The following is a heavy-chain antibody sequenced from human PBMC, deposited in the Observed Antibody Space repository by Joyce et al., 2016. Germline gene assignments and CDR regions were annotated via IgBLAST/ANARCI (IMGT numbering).Heavy chain of an antibody. Sequence: QVQLVQSGSELKKPGASVKVSGKASGYMFTYYDINWVRQAPGQGLEWMGWINTKTGNPTYAECFRRRFVFSLDTSVSTAYLQISSLKADDTAVYYCARDFGDGDYWGQGTLVTVSS. V-gene: IGHV7-4-1*02. CDR3: ARDFGDGDY. CDR2: INTKTGNP. D-gene: IGHD4-17*01. CDR1: GYMFTYYD. J-gene: IGHJ4*02.